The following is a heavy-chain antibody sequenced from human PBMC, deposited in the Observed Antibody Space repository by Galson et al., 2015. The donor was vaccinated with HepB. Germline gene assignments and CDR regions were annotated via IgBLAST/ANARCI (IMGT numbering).Heavy chain of an antibody. Sequence: SVKVSCKASGYTFNHYGINWVRQAPGQGLEWMGRINTNTGNPTYAQGFTGRFVFSLDTSVSTAYLQISSLKAEDTAFYFCARAEGSGYYYVGYWGQGTLVTVSS. V-gene: IGHV7-4-1*02. CDR2: INTNTGNP. CDR1: GYTFNHYG. D-gene: IGHD3-22*01. CDR3: ARAEGSGYYYVGY. J-gene: IGHJ4*02.